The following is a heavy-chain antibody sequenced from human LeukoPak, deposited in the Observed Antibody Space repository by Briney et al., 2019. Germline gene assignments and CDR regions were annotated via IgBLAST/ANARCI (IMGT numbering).Heavy chain of an antibody. CDR1: GFTFSSYS. D-gene: IGHD3-9*01. J-gene: IGHJ4*02. V-gene: IGHV3-21*01. Sequence: GGSLRLSCAASGFTFSSYSMNWVRQAPGKGLEWVSSISSSSSYIYYADSVKGRLTISRDNAKNSLYLQMNSLRAEDTAVYYCARDPNLYDILTGIFDYWGQGTLVTVSS. CDR2: ISSSSSYI. CDR3: ARDPNLYDILTGIFDY.